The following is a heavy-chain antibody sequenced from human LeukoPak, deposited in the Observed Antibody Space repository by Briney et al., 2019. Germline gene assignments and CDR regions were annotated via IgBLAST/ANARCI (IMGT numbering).Heavy chain of an antibody. CDR3: ARDGGYSYDYYFQH. Sequence: PGGSLRLSCAASGFTFNNYWMSWVRQAPGKGLEWVANIKQDGSEKYYVDSVKGRFTISRDNAKNSLYLQMNSLRAEDTAVYYCARDGGYSYDYYFQHWGQGTLVTVSS. V-gene: IGHV3-7*03. CDR2: IKQDGSEK. D-gene: IGHD5-18*01. CDR1: GFTFNNYW. J-gene: IGHJ1*01.